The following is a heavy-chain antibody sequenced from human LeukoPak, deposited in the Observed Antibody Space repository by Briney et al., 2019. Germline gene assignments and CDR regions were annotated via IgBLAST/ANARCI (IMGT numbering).Heavy chain of an antibody. D-gene: IGHD3-16*01. Sequence: ASVKVSCKASGYTFTSYYINWVRQATGQGLEWMGWMNPNSGNTGYAQKFQGRVTMTRNTSISTAYMELSSLRSEDTAVYYCARSLGASPAFVDYGMDVWGQGTTVTVSS. CDR1: GYTFTSYY. J-gene: IGHJ6*02. CDR2: MNPNSGNT. V-gene: IGHV1-8*01. CDR3: ARSLGASPAFVDYGMDV.